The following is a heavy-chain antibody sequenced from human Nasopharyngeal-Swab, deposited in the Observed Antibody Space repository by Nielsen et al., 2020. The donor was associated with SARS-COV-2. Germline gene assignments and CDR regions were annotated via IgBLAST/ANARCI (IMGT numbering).Heavy chain of an antibody. CDR2: IKQDGSEK. D-gene: IGHD3-9*01. CDR3: ARDSYYDILTGRDYYYYYGMDV. J-gene: IGHJ6*02. V-gene: IGHV3-7*01. CDR1: GFTFSSYW. Sequence: GEALKISCAASGFTFSSYWMSWVRQAPGKGLEWVANIKQDGSEKYYVDSVKGRFTISRDNAKNSLYLQMNSLRAEDTAAYYCARDSYYDILTGRDYYYYYGMDVWGQGTTVTVSS.